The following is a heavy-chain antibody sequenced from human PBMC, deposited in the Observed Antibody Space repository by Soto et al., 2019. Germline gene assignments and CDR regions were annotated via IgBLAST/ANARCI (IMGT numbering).Heavy chain of an antibody. Sequence: QITLKESGPTLVKPTQTLTLTCTFSGFSLSTSGVGVGWIRQPPGKALEWLALIYWDDDKRYSPSLKSRLTIXKXXSKNQVVLTLTNMDPVDTATYYCAHSSSWYWYFDYWGQGTLVTVSS. V-gene: IGHV2-5*02. CDR1: GFSLSTSGVG. D-gene: IGHD6-13*01. CDR3: AHSSSWYWYFDY. CDR2: IYWDDDK. J-gene: IGHJ4*02.